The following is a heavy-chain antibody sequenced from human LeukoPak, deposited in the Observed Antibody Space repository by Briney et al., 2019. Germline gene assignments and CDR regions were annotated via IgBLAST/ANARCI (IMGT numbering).Heavy chain of an antibody. J-gene: IGHJ4*02. Sequence: ASVKVSCTASRYTFTIHDINWVRQATGQGFEWMGWMSPNSGNTGYAQRFQGRVAMTRNTSISTAYMELSSLRSEDTAVYYCTVGPPNWGFDYWGQGTLVTVSS. CDR3: TVGPPNWGFDY. CDR2: MSPNSGNT. D-gene: IGHD7-27*01. CDR1: RYTFTIHD. V-gene: IGHV1-8*01.